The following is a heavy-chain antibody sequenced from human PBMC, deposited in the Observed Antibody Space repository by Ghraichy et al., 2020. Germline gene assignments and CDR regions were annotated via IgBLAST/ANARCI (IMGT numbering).Heavy chain of an antibody. Sequence: ESLNISCTVSGGSISSSSISSHYWSWIRQPPGKGLEWIGYISYSGSTNYNPSLKSRVTISVDTSKNQFSLKLSSVTAADTAVYYCARDLGYSSDYYYYYGMDVWGQGTKVTVSS. CDR1: GGSISSSSISSHY. V-gene: IGHV4-61*01. D-gene: IGHD5-18*01. J-gene: IGHJ6*02. CDR2: ISYSGST. CDR3: ARDLGYSSDYYYYYGMDV.